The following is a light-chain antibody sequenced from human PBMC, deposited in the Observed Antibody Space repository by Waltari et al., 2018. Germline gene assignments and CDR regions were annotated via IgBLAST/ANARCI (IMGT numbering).Light chain of an antibody. V-gene: IGLV3-21*04. CDR1: NIGGQS. CDR3: QVWDGSSDHPV. CDR2: DDN. Sequence: SYVLTQPPSVSVAPGKTARITCGGDNIGGQSVHWYQHRPGQAPVLVIYDDNDRPSGIPEGVSASNAGNTATLTISRVEVGDEADYCCQVWDGSSDHPVFGGGTKLTV. J-gene: IGLJ2*01.